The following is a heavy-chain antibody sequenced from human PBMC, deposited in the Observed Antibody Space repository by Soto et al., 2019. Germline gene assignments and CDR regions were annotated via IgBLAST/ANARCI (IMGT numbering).Heavy chain of an antibody. D-gene: IGHD5-12*01. Sequence: GESLKISCNGAGYSFTIYWIGWVRQMPGKGLEWMGIIYPGDSDTRYSPSFQGQVTISADKSISTAYLQWSSLKASDTAMYYCARPDDGEMATINYWGQGTLVTVSS. CDR2: IYPGDSDT. CDR3: ARPDDGEMATINY. J-gene: IGHJ4*02. CDR1: GYSFTIYW. V-gene: IGHV5-51*01.